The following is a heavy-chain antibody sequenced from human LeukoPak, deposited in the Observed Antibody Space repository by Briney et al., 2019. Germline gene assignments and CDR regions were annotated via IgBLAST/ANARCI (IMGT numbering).Heavy chain of an antibody. CDR3: APYFSNRGGLDP. CDR2: ISGSGGST. Sequence: PGGSLRLSCAASGFTFSSYAMSWVRQAPGKGLEWVSAISGSGGSTYYADSVKGRFTISRDNSKNTLYLQMNSLTAEDTAVYYCAPYFSNRGGLDPWGQGTLVTVSS. D-gene: IGHD2/OR15-2a*01. V-gene: IGHV3-23*01. CDR1: GFTFSSYA. J-gene: IGHJ5*02.